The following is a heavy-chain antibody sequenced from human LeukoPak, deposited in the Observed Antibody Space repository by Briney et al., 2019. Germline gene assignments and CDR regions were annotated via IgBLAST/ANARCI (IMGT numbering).Heavy chain of an antibody. CDR1: GFTFSSYG. V-gene: IGHV3-33*01. CDR2: IWYDGSNK. CDR3: ARDYKNGGYGFDY. Sequence: GGSLRLSCAASGFTFSSYGMHWVRQAPGMGLEWVAVIWYDGSNKYYADSVKGRFTISRDNSKNTLYLQMNSLRAGDTAVYYCARDYKNGGYGFDYWGQGTLVTVS. D-gene: IGHD3-22*01. J-gene: IGHJ4*02.